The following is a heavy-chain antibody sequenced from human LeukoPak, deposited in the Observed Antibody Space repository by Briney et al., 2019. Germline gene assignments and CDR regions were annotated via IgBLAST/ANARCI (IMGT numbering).Heavy chain of an antibody. D-gene: IGHD6-13*01. CDR1: GYTLTKLS. CDR2: FDPEDGET. V-gene: IGHV1-24*01. CDR3: ATRAPSSSSWYRSSWFDP. Sequence: ASVKVSCKVSGYTLTKLSMHCVRQAPGKGLEWMGGFDPEDGETIYAQKFQGRVTMTEDTSTDTAYMELSSLRSEDTAVYYCATRAPSSSSWYRSSWFDPWGQGTLVTVSS. J-gene: IGHJ5*02.